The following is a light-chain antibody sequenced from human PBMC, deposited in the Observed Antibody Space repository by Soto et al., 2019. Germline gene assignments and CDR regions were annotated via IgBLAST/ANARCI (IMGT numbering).Light chain of an antibody. CDR3: QQYNTLSGT. V-gene: IGKV1-6*01. CDR1: QGIRTD. Sequence: AVQLTQSPSSLSASVGDRVTITCRASQGIRTDLGWYQQTPGKAPKLLISGASSLQSGVPSRFSGSGFGTEFSLTISSLQPDDFASYYCQQYNTLSGTFGQGTKVDIK. CDR2: GAS. J-gene: IGKJ1*01.